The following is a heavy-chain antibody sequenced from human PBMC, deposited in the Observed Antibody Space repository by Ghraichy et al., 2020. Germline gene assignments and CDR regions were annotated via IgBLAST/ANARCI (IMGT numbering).Heavy chain of an antibody. CDR2: ISGSGSTT. Sequence: GGSLRLSCAASGFTFSSSAMSWVRQAPGKGLEWVSGISGSGSTTYYADSVKGRFTISRDNSKNTLYLQMNSLRAEDTAVYYCAKHLSSSGTTRGMDVWGQGTTVTVSS. CDR1: GFTFSSSA. CDR3: AKHLSSSGTTRGMDV. V-gene: IGHV3-23*01. J-gene: IGHJ6*02. D-gene: IGHD1-7*01.